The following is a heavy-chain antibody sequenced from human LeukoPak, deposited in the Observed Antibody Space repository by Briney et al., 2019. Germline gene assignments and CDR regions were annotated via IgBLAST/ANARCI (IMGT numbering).Heavy chain of an antibody. CDR2: IKQDGSEK. J-gene: IGHJ4*02. D-gene: IGHD2-15*01. V-gene: IGHV3-7*01. CDR1: GFTSSSYS. Sequence: GGSLRLSCAASGFTSSSYSINWVRQAPGKGLEWVANIKQDGSEKYYVDSVKGRFTISRDNAKNSLYLQMNSLRAEDTAVYYCASDRVVAADYWGQGTLVTVSS. CDR3: ASDRVVAADY.